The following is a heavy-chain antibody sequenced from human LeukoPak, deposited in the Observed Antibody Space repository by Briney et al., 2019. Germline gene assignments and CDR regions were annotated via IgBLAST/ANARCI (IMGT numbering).Heavy chain of an antibody. V-gene: IGHV3-7*01. Sequence: GGSLRLSCAASGFTFSSYWMSRVRQAPGKGLEWVANIKQDGSEKYYVDSVKGRFTISRDNAKNSLYLQMNSLRAEDTAVYYCARHKITMVRGVMDYWGQGTLVTVSS. CDR3: ARHKITMVRGVMDY. D-gene: IGHD3-10*01. J-gene: IGHJ4*02. CDR2: IKQDGSEK. CDR1: GFTFSSYW.